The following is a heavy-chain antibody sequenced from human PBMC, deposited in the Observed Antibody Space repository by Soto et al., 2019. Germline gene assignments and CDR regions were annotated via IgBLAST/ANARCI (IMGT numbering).Heavy chain of an antibody. CDR2: ISYDGSNK. CDR3: AKDYGVYWYFDL. CDR1: GFTFSSYG. J-gene: IGHJ2*01. V-gene: IGHV3-30*18. Sequence: QVQLVESGGGVVQPGRSLRLSCAASGFTFSSYGMHWVRQAPGKGLEWVAAISYDGSNKYYADSVKGRFTISRDNSKNTLYLQMNSLSAEDTAVYYCAKDYGVYWYFDLWGRGTLVSVSS. D-gene: IGHD4-17*01.